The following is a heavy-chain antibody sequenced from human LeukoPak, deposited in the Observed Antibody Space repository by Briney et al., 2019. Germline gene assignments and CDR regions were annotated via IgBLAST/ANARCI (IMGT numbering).Heavy chain of an antibody. CDR3: ARTLYIASAPGGFDY. V-gene: IGHV1-2*02. CDR2: INPKNAAT. D-gene: IGHD3-16*01. CDR1: GYTFTGHY. J-gene: IGHJ4*02. Sequence: LRASVKVPCKASGYTFTGHYIHWVRQAPGQGLEWMGWINPKNAATNYAQKFQGRVTMTRDTSTGTVYMEVNALRSDDTAVYYCARTLYIASAPGGFDYWGQGTLVTVSS.